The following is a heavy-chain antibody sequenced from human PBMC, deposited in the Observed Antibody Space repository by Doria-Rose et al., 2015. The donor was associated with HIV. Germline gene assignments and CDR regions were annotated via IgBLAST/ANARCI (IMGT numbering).Heavy chain of an antibody. CDR3: ARAGSQPHLFDN. V-gene: IGHV3-7*01. CDR1: GFTFSNFW. Sequence: EVQPVDSGGGLVQPGGSLRLSCVASGFTFSNFWMSWVRQAPGKGLEWVANIKQDGSEIHYVDSVKGRFTISRDNAKSSLYLQMNGLRAEDTAVYYCARAGSQPHLFDNWGQGTLVTVSS. J-gene: IGHJ4*02. D-gene: IGHD3-10*01. CDR2: IKQDGSEI.